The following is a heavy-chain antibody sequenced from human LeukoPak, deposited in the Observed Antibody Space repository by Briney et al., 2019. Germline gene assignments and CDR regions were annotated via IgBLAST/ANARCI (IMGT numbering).Heavy chain of an antibody. Sequence: GGSLRLSCAASGFTFSSYDMNWVRQAPGRELEWISYISYISDSGTTIYYADSVKGRFTISRDDAKNSVYLQMNSLRDEDTAVYYCATDGTPFRVGEVFFDNWGQGTLVTVSS. D-gene: IGHD3-10*01. CDR2: ISDSGTTI. CDR1: GFTFSSYD. J-gene: IGHJ4*02. V-gene: IGHV3-48*03. CDR3: ATDGTPFRVGEVFFDN.